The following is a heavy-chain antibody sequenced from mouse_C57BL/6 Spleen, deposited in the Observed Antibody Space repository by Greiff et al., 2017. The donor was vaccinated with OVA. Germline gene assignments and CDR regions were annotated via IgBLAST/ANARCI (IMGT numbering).Heavy chain of an antibody. CDR2: ILPGSGST. CDR3: ARGRCYFDV. D-gene: IGHD1-1*01. Sequence: QVQLQQSGAELMKPGASVKLSCKATGYTFTGYWIEWVKQRPGHGLEWIGEILPGSGSTNSNEKFKGKATFTADTSSNTAYMQLSSLTTEDSAIYYSARGRCYFDVWGTGTTVTVSS. J-gene: IGHJ1*03. CDR1: GYTFTGYW. V-gene: IGHV1-9*01.